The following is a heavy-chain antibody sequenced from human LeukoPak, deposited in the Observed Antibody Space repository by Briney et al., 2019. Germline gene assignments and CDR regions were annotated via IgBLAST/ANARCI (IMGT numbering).Heavy chain of an antibody. CDR1: GYTFTGYY. CDR3: ARDRKSGRYYSV. D-gene: IGHD1-26*01. J-gene: IGHJ4*02. V-gene: IGHV1-2*02. Sequence: ASVKVSCKASGYTFTGYYMHWVRQAPGQGVERMGWINPNSGGTNYAQKFQGRVTMTRDTSISTAYMELSRLRSDDTAVYYCARDRKSGRYYSVWGQGTLVTVSS. CDR2: INPNSGGT.